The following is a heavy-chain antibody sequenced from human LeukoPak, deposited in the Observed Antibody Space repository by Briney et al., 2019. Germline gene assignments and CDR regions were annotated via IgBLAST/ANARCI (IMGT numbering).Heavy chain of an antibody. Sequence: GGSLRLSCAASGFTFGNYAMTWVRQAPGEGLEWVSSISGTGGSPIYADSVKGRFTISRDNSKSTLYLQMNSLRAEDTAIYYCARYCTSTSCAFEYWGQGTLVTVSS. V-gene: IGHV3-23*01. CDR2: ISGTGGSP. CDR3: ARYCTSTSCAFEY. CDR1: GFTFGNYA. J-gene: IGHJ4*02. D-gene: IGHD2-2*01.